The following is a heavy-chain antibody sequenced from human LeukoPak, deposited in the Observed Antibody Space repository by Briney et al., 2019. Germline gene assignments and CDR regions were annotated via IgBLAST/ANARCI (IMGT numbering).Heavy chain of an antibody. CDR1: GLTVSSNY. J-gene: IGHJ4*02. D-gene: IGHD3-22*01. CDR3: ATTRDSSGYLDY. Sequence: GGSLRLSCAASGLTVSSNYMSWVRQAPGKGLEWVSVIYSGGSTYYADSVKGRFTISRDNSKNTLYLQMNSLRAEDTAVYYCATTRDSSGYLDYWGQGTLVTVSS. CDR2: IYSGGST. V-gene: IGHV3-53*01.